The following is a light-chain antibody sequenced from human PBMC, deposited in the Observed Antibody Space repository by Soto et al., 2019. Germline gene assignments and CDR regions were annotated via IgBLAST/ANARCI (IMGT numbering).Light chain of an antibody. J-gene: IGLJ3*02. Sequence: QPVLTQPPSASGTPGQRVTISCSGSSSNIGSNTVNWYQQLPGTAPKLLIYSNNQRPSGVPDRFSGSKSGTSASLAISGLQSGYESDYYCAGWDDSLNGLFGGGTKLTVL. CDR1: SSNIGSNT. CDR3: AGWDDSLNGL. CDR2: SNN. V-gene: IGLV1-44*01.